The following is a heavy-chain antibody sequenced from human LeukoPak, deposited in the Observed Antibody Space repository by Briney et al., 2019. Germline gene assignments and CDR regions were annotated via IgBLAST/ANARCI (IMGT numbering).Heavy chain of an antibody. V-gene: IGHV3-66*01. J-gene: IGHJ6*03. D-gene: IGHD3-10*01. CDR1: GFTVGSNY. CDR2: IYSGGST. Sequence: GGSLRLSCAASGFTVGSNYMSWVRQAPGKGLEWVSVIYSGGSTYYADSVKGRFTISRDNSKNTLYLQMNSLRAEDTAVYYCAAMVRGVTTAYCYYYYMDVWGKGTTVTVSS. CDR3: AAMVRGVTTAYCYYYYMDV.